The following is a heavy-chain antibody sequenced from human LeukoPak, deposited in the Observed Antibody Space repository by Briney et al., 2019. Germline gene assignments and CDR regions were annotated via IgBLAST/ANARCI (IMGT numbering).Heavy chain of an antibody. V-gene: IGHV1-8*01. CDR1: GYTFTSYD. CDR3: ASLDFWSGYSNGMDV. D-gene: IGHD3-3*01. J-gene: IGHJ6*02. CDR2: MNPNSGIT. Sequence: ASVKVSCKASGYTFTSYDINWVRQATGQGLEWMGWMNPNSGITGYAQKFQGRVTMTRNTSISTAYMELSSLRSEDTAVYYCASLDFWSGYSNGMDVWGQGTTVTVSS.